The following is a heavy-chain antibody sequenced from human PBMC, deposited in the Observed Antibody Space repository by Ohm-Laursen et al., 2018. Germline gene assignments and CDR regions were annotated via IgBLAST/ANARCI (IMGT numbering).Heavy chain of an antibody. Sequence: SLRLSCTASGFTFSSYGIHWVRQAPGKGLEWVSYISSSSSTIYYADSVKGRFTISRDNAKNSLYLQMNSLRAEDTAVYYCARDLGYYDSSGYYHDYWGQGTLVTVSS. D-gene: IGHD3-22*01. CDR3: ARDLGYYDSSGYYHDY. V-gene: IGHV3-48*01. CDR2: ISSSSSTI. CDR1: GFTFSSYG. J-gene: IGHJ4*02.